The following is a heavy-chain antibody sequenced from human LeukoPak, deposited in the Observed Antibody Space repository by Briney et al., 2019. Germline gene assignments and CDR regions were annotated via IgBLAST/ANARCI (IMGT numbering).Heavy chain of an antibody. CDR1: GYTFTSYD. CDR2: MNPNSGNT. J-gene: IGHJ4*02. V-gene: IGHV1-8*01. Sequence: ASVKVSCKASGYTFTSYDINWVRQATGQGLEWMGWMNPNSGNTGYAQKFQGRVTVTRNTSISTAYMELSSLRSEDTAVYYCARGLDIVVVPAAGVWGQGTLVTVSS. D-gene: IGHD2-2*03. CDR3: ARGLDIVVVPAAGV.